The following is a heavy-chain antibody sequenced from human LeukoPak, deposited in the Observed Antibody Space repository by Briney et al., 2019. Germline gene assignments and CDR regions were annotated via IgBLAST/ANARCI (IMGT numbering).Heavy chain of an antibody. CDR3: ARQNAYNFFFSF. J-gene: IGHJ4*02. CDR2: IYYSGST. Sequence: SETLSLTCTVSGDSISSTSHYCGWIRQPPGKGLEWIGSIYYSGSTYSNPSLKSRVTISEDTSRNQFSLKLSSVTAADTAVYYCARQNAYNFFFSFWGQGTLVTVSS. V-gene: IGHV4-39*01. CDR1: GDSISSTSHY. D-gene: IGHD5-24*01.